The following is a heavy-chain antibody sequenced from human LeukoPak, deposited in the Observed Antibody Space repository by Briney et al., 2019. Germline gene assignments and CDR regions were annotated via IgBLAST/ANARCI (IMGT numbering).Heavy chain of an antibody. CDR2: ISGNGQTT. Sequence: GGSLRLSCAASGFNFNIYAMFWVRQAPGKGLEYVSAISGNGQTTNYANSVKGRFTMSRDISKSTLYLQMGSLRAEDMAVYYCARGLGYCSRTSCYPDYWGPGTLVIVSS. CDR3: ARGLGYCSRTSCYPDY. V-gene: IGHV3-64*01. CDR1: GFNFNIYA. D-gene: IGHD2-2*01. J-gene: IGHJ4*02.